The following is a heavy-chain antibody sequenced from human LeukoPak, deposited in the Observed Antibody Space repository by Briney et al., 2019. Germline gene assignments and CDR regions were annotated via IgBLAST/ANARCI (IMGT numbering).Heavy chain of an antibody. CDR2: IYYSGST. V-gene: IGHV4-59*12. CDR1: GGSISSYY. CDR3: ARDGGLSGDYGDYGGFDY. D-gene: IGHD4-17*01. Sequence: SETLSLTCTVSGGSISSYYWSWIRQPPGKGLEWIGYIYYSGSTYYNPSLKSRVTISVDTSKNQFSLKLSSVTAADTAVYYCARDGGLSGDYGDYGGFDYWGQGTLVTVSS. J-gene: IGHJ4*02.